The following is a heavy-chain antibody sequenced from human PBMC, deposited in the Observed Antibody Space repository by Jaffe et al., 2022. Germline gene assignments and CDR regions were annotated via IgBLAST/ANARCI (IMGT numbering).Heavy chain of an antibody. CDR2: IIPILGIA. V-gene: IGHV1-69*08. D-gene: IGHD3-10*01. Sequence: QVQLVQSGAEVKKPGSSVKVSCKASGGTFSSYTISWVRQAPGQGLEWMGRIIPILGIANYAQKFQGRVTITADKSTSTAYMELSSLRSEDTAVYYCARDAGFTMVRGPYYYYYMDVWGKGTTVTVSS. CDR3: ARDAGFTMVRGPYYYYYMDV. J-gene: IGHJ6*03. CDR1: GGTFSSYT.